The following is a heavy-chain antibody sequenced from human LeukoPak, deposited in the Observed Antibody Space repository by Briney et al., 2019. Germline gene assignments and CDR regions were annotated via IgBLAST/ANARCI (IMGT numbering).Heavy chain of an antibody. J-gene: IGHJ5*02. CDR2: INPNSGGT. Sequence: ASAKVSCKASGYTFTGYYMHWVRQAPGQGLEWMGWINPNSGGTNYAQKFQGRVTMTRDTSISTAYMELSRLRSDDTAVYYCARGGAAADYNWFDPWGQGTLVTVSS. CDR1: GYTFTGYY. D-gene: IGHD6-13*01. CDR3: ARGGAAADYNWFDP. V-gene: IGHV1-2*02.